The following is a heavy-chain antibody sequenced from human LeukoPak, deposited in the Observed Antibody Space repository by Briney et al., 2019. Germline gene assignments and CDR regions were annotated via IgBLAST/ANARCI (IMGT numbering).Heavy chain of an antibody. CDR2: ISGSGGST. CDR3: AKTSRGYSYGYFDY. V-gene: IGHV3-23*01. CDR1: GFTFSSYA. Sequence: GGSLRLSCAAPGFTFSSYAMSWVRQAPGKGLEWVSAISGSGGSTYYADSVKGRFTISRDNSKNTLYLQMNSLRAEDTAVYYCAKTSRGYSYGYFDYWGQGTLVTVSS. J-gene: IGHJ4*02. D-gene: IGHD5-18*01.